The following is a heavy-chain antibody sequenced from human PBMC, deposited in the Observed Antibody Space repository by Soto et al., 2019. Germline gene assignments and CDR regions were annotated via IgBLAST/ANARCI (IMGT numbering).Heavy chain of an antibody. V-gene: IGHV4-59*01. Sequence: SETLSLTCTVSGGSMSSYYWSWIRQPPGKGLEWIGYMYNTGSTVYNPSFKSRVTISVDTSKNQFSLKLNSVTAADTAVYYCARDLWGYCGTDCYPLDVWGQGTTVTVSS. J-gene: IGHJ6*02. CDR1: GGSMSSYY. CDR3: ARDLWGYCGTDCYPLDV. D-gene: IGHD2-21*02. CDR2: MYNTGST.